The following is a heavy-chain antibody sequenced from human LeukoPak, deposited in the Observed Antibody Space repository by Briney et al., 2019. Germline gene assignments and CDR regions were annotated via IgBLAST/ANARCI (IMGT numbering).Heavy chain of an antibody. CDR2: MYYSGST. CDR3: ARTPATTWTNRFDY. CDR1: GGSISTYY. Sequence: PSETLSLTCTVSGGSISTYYWNWIRQSPGKGLEWIGYMYYSGSTNYNPSLKSRVTISVDTSKNESSLKLSSVTAADTAVYYCARTPATTWTNRFDYWGQGTLVTVSS. J-gene: IGHJ4*02. V-gene: IGHV4-59*01. D-gene: IGHD4-17*01.